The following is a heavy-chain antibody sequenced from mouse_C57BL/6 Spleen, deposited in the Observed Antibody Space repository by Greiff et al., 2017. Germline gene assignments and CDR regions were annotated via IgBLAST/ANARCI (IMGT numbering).Heavy chain of an antibody. V-gene: IGHV14-4*01. CDR1: GFNFKDDY. CDR3: TARGNYDGAWFAY. CDR2: IDPENGDT. Sequence: EVQLQQSGAELVRPGASVKLSCTASGFNFKDDYMHWVKQRPEQGLEWIGGIDPENGDTEYASKFQGKATITADTSSNTAYLQLSSLTSEDTAVYYCTARGNYDGAWFAYWGQGTLVTVSA. J-gene: IGHJ3*01. D-gene: IGHD2-4*01.